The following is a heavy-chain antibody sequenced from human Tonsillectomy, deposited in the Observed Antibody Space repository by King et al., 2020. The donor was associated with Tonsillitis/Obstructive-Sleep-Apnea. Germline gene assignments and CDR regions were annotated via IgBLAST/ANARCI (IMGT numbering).Heavy chain of an antibody. CDR1: GFTFGDYG. D-gene: IGHD6-13*01. CDR2: IWFDGSEQ. J-gene: IGHJ4*02. CDR3: VRDEAHLVRWRY. Sequence: VQLVESGGGVVQPGRSLRLSCAVSGFTFGDYGMHWVRQAPGKGLEWVAVIWFDGSEQKYADSVKGRFTISRDNSKNTLHLQMNSLRGEDTAVYYCVRDEAHLVRWRYWGLGTLVTVSS. V-gene: IGHV3-33*01.